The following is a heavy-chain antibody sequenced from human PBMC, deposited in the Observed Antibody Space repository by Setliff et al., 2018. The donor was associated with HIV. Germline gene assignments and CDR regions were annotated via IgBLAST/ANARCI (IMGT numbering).Heavy chain of an antibody. CDR3: ARDWNHYFYYMDV. J-gene: IGHJ6*03. D-gene: IGHD1-1*01. CDR1: GGSIGSHY. V-gene: IGHV4-59*11. Sequence: KTSETLSLTCSVSGGSIGSHYWSWIRQPPGKGLEWIGYIYYSGSTNYNPSLKSRVTISVDTSKNQFSLKLTSVTAADTAVYYCARDWNHYFYYMDVWGKGTTVTVSS. CDR2: IYYSGST.